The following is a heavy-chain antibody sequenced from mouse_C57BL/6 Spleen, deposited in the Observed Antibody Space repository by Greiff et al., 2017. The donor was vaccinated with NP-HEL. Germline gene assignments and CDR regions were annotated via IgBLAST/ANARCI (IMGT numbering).Heavy chain of an antibody. J-gene: IGHJ3*01. CDR3: ARESWDECAY. Sequence: VQVVESGAELVRPGTSVKVSCKASGYAFTNYLIEWVKQRPGQGLEWIGVINPGSGGTNYKEKFKGKATLTADKSSSTAYMQLSSLTSEDSAVYFCARESWDECAYWGQGTLVTVSA. CDR2: INPGSGGT. D-gene: IGHD4-1*01. V-gene: IGHV1-54*01. CDR1: GYAFTNYL.